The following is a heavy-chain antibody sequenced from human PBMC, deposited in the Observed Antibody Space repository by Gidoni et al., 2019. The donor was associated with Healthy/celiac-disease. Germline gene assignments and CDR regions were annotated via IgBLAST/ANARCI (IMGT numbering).Heavy chain of an antibody. CDR2: FDPEDGET. CDR3: ATPRRPRSITGAVPFDY. J-gene: IGHJ4*02. V-gene: IGHV1-24*01. Sequence: QVQLVQSGAEVKKPGPSVKVSCLVSGYTLTELSMHWVRQAPGKGLEWKGGFDPEDGETIYAQKFQGRVTMTEDTSTDTAYMELSSLRSEDTAVYYCATPRRPRSITGAVPFDYWGQGTLVTVSS. CDR1: GYTLTELS. D-gene: IGHD1-20*01.